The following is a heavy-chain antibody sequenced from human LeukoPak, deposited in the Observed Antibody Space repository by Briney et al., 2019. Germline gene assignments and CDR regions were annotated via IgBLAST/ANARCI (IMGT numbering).Heavy chain of an antibody. V-gene: IGHV3-7*01. Sequence: GGSLRLSCAASGFTFSSYWMSWVRQAPGKGLEWVANIKQDGSEKYYVDSVRGRFTISRDNAKNSLYLQMNSLRAEDTAVYYCTTYGSGRKFDYWGQGILVTVSS. CDR1: GFTFSSYW. CDR3: TTYGSGRKFDY. D-gene: IGHD3-10*01. CDR2: IKQDGSEK. J-gene: IGHJ4*02.